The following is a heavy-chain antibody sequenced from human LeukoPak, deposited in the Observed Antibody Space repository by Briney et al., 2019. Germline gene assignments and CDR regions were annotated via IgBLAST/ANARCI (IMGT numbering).Heavy chain of an antibody. D-gene: IGHD6-19*01. J-gene: IGHJ4*02. CDR2: IYTSGST. CDR1: GGSISSYY. Sequence: SETLSLTCTVSGGSISSYYWSWIRQPAGKGLEWIGRIYTSGSTNYNPSLKSRVTMSVDTSKNQFSLKLSSVTAADTAVYYCARDSRSRGLGYYFDYWGQGTLVTVSS. CDR3: ARDSRSRGLGYYFDY. V-gene: IGHV4-4*07.